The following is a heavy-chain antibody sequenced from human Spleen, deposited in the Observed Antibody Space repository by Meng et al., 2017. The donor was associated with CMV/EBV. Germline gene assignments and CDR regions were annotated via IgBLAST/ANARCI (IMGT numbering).Heavy chain of an antibody. V-gene: IGHV1-8*02. J-gene: IGHJ6*02. D-gene: IGHD4-17*01. Sequence: ASVKVSCKASGYTFTSYDINWVRQAPGQGLEWMGWISAYSGNTNYAQKFQGRVTMTRDTSTSTVYMELSSLRSEDTAVYYCARGSPTTVTTYGMDVWGQGTTVTVSS. CDR3: ARGSPTTVTTYGMDV. CDR2: ISAYSGNT. CDR1: GYTFTSYD.